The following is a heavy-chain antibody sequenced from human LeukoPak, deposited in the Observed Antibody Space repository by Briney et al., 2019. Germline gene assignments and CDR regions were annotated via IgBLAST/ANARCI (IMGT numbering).Heavy chain of an antibody. J-gene: IGHJ6*02. Sequence: GASVKVSCKASGGTFINYAISWVRQAPGQGLEWMGRIIPILGIADYAQKFPGRFTITSDISTSTVYMELSSLRSEDTAVFYCARDGMVRGIIDYNGMDVWGQGTTVTVSS. CDR2: IIPILGIA. D-gene: IGHD3-10*01. CDR1: GGTFINYA. CDR3: ARDGMVRGIIDYNGMDV. V-gene: IGHV1-69*04.